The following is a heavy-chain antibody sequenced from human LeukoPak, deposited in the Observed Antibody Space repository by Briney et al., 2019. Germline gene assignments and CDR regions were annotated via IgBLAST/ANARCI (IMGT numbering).Heavy chain of an antibody. V-gene: IGHV3-33*01. CDR3: ARHGDGGLDY. J-gene: IGHJ4*02. D-gene: IGHD2-15*01. CDR2: IWYDGSNK. CDR1: GFTFSSYG. Sequence: GRSLRLSCAASGFTFSSYGMHWVRQAPGKGLEWVAFIWYDGSNKEHADSVKGRFTISRDNSKSTLYLQMNSLRAEDTAVYHCARHGDGGLDYWGQGTLVTVSS.